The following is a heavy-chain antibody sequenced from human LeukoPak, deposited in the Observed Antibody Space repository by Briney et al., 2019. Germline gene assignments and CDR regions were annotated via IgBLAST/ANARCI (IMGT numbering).Heavy chain of an antibody. D-gene: IGHD1-26*01. CDR1: GFTFRSYE. V-gene: IGHV3-48*03. CDR2: ISSSGTI. CDR3: ARDFVEWELLPLGPFDY. Sequence: GGSLRLSCAASGFTFRSYEMNWVRQAPGKGLEWVSYISSSGTIYYADSVKGRFTISGDNAKNSLYLQMNSLRAEDTAVYYCARDFVEWELLPLGPFDYWGQGTLVTVSS. J-gene: IGHJ4*02.